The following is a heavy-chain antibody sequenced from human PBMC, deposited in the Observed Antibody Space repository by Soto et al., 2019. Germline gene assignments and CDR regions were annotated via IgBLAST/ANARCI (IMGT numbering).Heavy chain of an antibody. J-gene: IGHJ4*02. CDR1: GYTFTGYY. CDR2: INTNSGGT. V-gene: IGHV1-2*02. CDR3: ARTQTNDY. Sequence: QVQLVQSGAEVKKPGASVKVSCKASGYTFTGYYIHWVRQAPGQGLEWMGWINTNSGGTNYAQKFKGRVTMTRDTSISTAYMELSRLTSDDTAVYYCARTQTNDYWGQGTLVTVSS.